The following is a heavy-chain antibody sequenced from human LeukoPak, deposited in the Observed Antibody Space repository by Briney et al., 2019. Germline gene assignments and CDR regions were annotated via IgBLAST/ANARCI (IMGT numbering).Heavy chain of an antibody. CDR1: GFTFSNAW. J-gene: IGHJ6*03. CDR3: TTGTLGAIRGYYMDV. Sequence: GGSLRLSCAASGFTFSNAWMSWVRQAPGKGLEWVGRIKSKTDGGTTDYAAPVKGRFTISRDDSKNTLYLQMNSLKTEDTAVYYCTTGTLGAIRGYYMDVWGKGTTVTVSS. D-gene: IGHD1-26*01. V-gene: IGHV3-15*01. CDR2: IKSKTDGGTT.